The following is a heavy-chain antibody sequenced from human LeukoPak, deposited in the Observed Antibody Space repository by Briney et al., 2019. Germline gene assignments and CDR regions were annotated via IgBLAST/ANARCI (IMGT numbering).Heavy chain of an antibody. CDR2: ISIRGVNP. D-gene: IGHD2-2*01. V-gene: IGHV3-23*01. J-gene: IGHJ4*02. Sequence: QPGGSLRLSCVVSGFTFNNYAMSWVRQAPGKGLEWVSSISIRGVNPTYADSVKGRFTTSRDNSKNTLYLQMNSLRAEDTAVYYCAPKDGDCTSTSCSSVFFDYWGQGTLVTVSS. CDR1: GFTFNNYA. CDR3: APKDGDCTSTSCSSVFFDY.